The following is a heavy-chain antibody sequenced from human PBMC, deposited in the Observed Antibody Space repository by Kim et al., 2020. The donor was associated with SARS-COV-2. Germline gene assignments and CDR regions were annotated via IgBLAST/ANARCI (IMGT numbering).Heavy chain of an antibody. Sequence: SETLSLTCTVSGGSISSSSYYWGWIRQPPGKGLEWIGSIYYSGSTYYNPSLKSRVTISVDTSKNQFSLKLSSVTAADTAVYYCARDPTFRYYYDRSYGMDVWGQGTTVTVSS. V-gene: IGHV4-39*02. CDR1: GGSISSSSYY. CDR3: ARDPTFRYYYDRSYGMDV. CDR2: IYYSGST. J-gene: IGHJ6*02. D-gene: IGHD3-22*01.